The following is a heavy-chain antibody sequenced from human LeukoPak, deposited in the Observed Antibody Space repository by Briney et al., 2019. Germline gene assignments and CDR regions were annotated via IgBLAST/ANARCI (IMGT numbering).Heavy chain of an antibody. Sequence: ASVTVSCKASGYTFTGYYMHWVRQAPGQGLEWMGWINPNSDGTNYAQKFQGRVTMTRDTSISTAYMDLSRLTSDDPAVYFCARARYSNHFDYWGQGTLVTVSS. CDR1: GYTFTGYY. V-gene: IGHV1-2*02. D-gene: IGHD6-13*01. CDR3: ARARYSNHFDY. J-gene: IGHJ4*02. CDR2: INPNSDGT.